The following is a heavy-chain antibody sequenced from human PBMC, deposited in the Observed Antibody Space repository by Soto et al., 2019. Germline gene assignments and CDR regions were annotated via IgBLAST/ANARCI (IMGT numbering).Heavy chain of an antibody. V-gene: IGHV3-30-3*01. CDR2: ISYDGSNK. CDR1: GFTFSSYA. J-gene: IGHJ6*02. D-gene: IGHD2-21*01. CDR3: AREGDYPTMDV. Sequence: GGSLRLSCAASGFTFSSYAMHWVRQAPGKGLEWVAVISYDGSNKYYADSVKGRFTISRDNSKNTLYLQMNSLRAEDTAVYYCAREGDYPTMDVWGQGTTVTVSS.